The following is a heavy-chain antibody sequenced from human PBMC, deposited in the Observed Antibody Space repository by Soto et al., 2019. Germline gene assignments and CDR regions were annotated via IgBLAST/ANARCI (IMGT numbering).Heavy chain of an antibody. CDR2: IIPILGIA. Sequence: QVQLVQSGAEVKKPGSSVKVSCKASGGTFSSYTISWVRQAPGQGLEWMGRIIPILGIANYAQKFQGRVTNTAXKSTSTAYMELSSLRSEDTAVYYCAVVRGVTGFDYWGQGTLVTVSS. J-gene: IGHJ4*02. CDR3: AVVRGVTGFDY. V-gene: IGHV1-69*02. D-gene: IGHD3-10*01. CDR1: GGTFSSYT.